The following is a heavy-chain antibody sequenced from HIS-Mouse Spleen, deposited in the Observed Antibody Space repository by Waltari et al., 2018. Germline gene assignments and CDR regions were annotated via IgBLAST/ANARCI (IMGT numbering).Heavy chain of an antibody. CDR2: THYSGRN. V-gene: IGHV4-39*07. CDR3: AREIPYSSSWYDWYFDL. D-gene: IGHD6-13*01. CDR1: GGSISSSSYY. J-gene: IGHJ2*01. Sequence: QLQLQESGPGLVKPSETLSLTCTVSGGSISSSSYYWAWIRQPPGKGLEWIGSTHYSGRNYYNPSLKSRVTISVDTSKNQFSLKLSSVTAADTAVYYCAREIPYSSSWYDWYFDLWGRGTLVTVSS.